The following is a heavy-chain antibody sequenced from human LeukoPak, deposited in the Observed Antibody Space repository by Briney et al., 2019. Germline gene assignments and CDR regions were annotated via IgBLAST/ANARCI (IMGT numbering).Heavy chain of an antibody. CDR2: INHSGSI. D-gene: IGHD3-22*01. CDR1: GGSFSGYY. J-gene: IGHJ4*02. CDR3: ARGVQETTPPLYDSSGYYSFGDY. V-gene: IGHV4-34*01. Sequence: SETLSLTCAVYGGSFSGYYWSWIRQPPGKGLEWIGEINHSGSINYNPSLKSRVTISVDTSKNQFSLKLSSVTAADTAVYYCARGVQETTPPLYDSSGYYSFGDYWGQGTLVTVSS.